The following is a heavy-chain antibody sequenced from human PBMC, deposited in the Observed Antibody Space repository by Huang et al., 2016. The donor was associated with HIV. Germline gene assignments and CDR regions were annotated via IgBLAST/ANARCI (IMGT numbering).Heavy chain of an antibody. CDR3: ATDLGGYSFDY. CDR1: GFSFSHYG. V-gene: IGHV3-30*02. D-gene: IGHD2-21*02. Sequence: QEQLVESGGGVVQPGGSLRLSCATSGFSFSHYGMHWVRQAPGKRLEWVALIRFDGGKKHYAESAKGRFTISRDNSKKMLFLEMNSLRGDDTAFYYCATDLGGYSFDYWGQGALVSVSS. J-gene: IGHJ4*02. CDR2: IRFDGGKK.